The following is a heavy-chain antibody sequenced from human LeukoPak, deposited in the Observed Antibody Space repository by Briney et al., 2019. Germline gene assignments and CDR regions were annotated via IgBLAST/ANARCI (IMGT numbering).Heavy chain of an antibody. CDR1: GYTFTSYG. CDR3: AKFVNYGNYYYYYYMDV. D-gene: IGHD3-10*01. CDR2: ISAYNGNT. J-gene: IGHJ6*03. V-gene: IGHV1-18*01. Sequence: ASVKVSCKASGYTFTSYGISWVRQAPGQGLEWMGWISAYNGNTNYAQKLQGRVTMTTDTSTSTAYMELRSLRSDDTAVYYCAKFVNYGNYYYYYYMDVWGKGTTVTVSS.